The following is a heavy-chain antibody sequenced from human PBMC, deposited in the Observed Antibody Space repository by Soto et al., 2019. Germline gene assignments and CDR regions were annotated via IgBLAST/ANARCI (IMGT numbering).Heavy chain of an antibody. CDR3: ARGSFSSPLWGYGGNKIDY. V-gene: IGHV4-34*01. J-gene: IGHJ4*02. CDR2: INHSGST. CDR1: GGSFSGYY. D-gene: IGHD2-15*01. Sequence: SETLSLTCAVYGGSFSGYYWSWIRQPPGKGLEWIGEINHSGSTNYNPSLKSRVTISVDTSKNQFSLKLSSVTAADTAVYYCARGSFSSPLWGYGGNKIDYWGQGTLVTVSS.